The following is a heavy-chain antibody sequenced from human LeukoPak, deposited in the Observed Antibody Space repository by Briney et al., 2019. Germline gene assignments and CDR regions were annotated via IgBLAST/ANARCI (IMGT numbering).Heavy chain of an antibody. J-gene: IGHJ4*02. Sequence: PGGSLRLSCAASGFTFSSYWMHWVRHVPGKGLVWVSRINSDGSSRDYADSVKGRFTISRDNAKNTVYLQMNSLRAEDTAVYYCVRLNTVTPFDYWGQGTLVTVSS. CDR3: VRLNTVTPFDY. D-gene: IGHD4-17*01. CDR2: INSDGSSR. CDR1: GFTFSSYW. V-gene: IGHV3-74*01.